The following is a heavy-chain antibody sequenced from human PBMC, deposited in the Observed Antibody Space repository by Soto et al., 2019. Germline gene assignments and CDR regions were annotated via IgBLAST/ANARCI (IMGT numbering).Heavy chain of an antibody. CDR1: GFTFRSYA. D-gene: IGHD1-1*01. CDR2: VTGNGDDT. J-gene: IGHJ4*02. Sequence: PGGSLRLSCTVSGFTFRSYAMNWVRQAPGKGLEWVSAVTGNGDDTYYADSVKGRFTVSRDNSKNTLYLHMNSLRVEDTAVYFCAKDRTGTDCFDYWGQGILVTVSS. CDR3: AKDRTGTDCFDY. V-gene: IGHV3-23*01.